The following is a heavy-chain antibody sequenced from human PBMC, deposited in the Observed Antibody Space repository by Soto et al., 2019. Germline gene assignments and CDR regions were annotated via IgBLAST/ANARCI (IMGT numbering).Heavy chain of an antibody. CDR2: ISAYNGNT. D-gene: IGHD6-19*01. CDR3: ARSYSSGWYVYKNAFDI. CDR1: VYTFTSYG. J-gene: IGHJ3*02. Sequence: GXSVKVSCEASVYTFTSYGISWVRQAPGQGLEWMGWISAYNGNTNYAQKLQGRVTMTTDTSTSTAYMELRSLRSDDTAVYYCARSYSSGWYVYKNAFDIWGQGTMVT. V-gene: IGHV1-18*04.